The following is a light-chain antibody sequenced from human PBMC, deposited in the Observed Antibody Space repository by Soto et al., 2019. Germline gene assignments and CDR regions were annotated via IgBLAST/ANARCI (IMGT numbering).Light chain of an antibody. CDR3: QQYDSSPNT. V-gene: IGKV3-20*01. J-gene: IGKJ2*01. CDR1: QSVSSSY. CDR2: GAS. Sequence: ESVLTQSPGTLSSSPGERATLSCRAIQSVSSSYLAWSQQKPGQAPRLLIYGASSRATGIPDRFSGSGCENDFTLTTSALEREDCAVYYCQQYDSSPNTFRQGTKLEI.